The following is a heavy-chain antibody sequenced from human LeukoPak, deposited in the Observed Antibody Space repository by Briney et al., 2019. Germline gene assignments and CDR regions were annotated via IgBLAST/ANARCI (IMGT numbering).Heavy chain of an antibody. V-gene: IGHV4-59*01. J-gene: IGHJ4*02. Sequence: PSETLSLTCTVSGGSISSYYWSWIRQPPGKGLEWIGYIYYSGSTNYNPSLKSRVTISVDTSKNQFSLKLSSVTAADTAVYYCARSVLLWFGELPYYFDYWGQGTLVTVSS. D-gene: IGHD3-10*01. CDR2: IYYSGST. CDR3: ARSVLLWFGELPYYFDY. CDR1: GGSISSYY.